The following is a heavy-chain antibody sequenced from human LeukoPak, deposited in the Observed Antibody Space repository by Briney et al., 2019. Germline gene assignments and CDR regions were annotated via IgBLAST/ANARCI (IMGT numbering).Heavy chain of an antibody. D-gene: IGHD2-2*01. V-gene: IGHV1-2*02. CDR2: INPNSGGT. CDR3: ARLCSSTSCLPG. Sequence: RASVKVSCKASGCTFTGYYMHWVRQAPGQGLEWMGWINPNSGGTNYAQKFQGRVTMTRDTSISTAYMELSRLRSDDTAVYYCARLCSSTSCLPGWGQGTLVTVSS. CDR1: GCTFTGYY. J-gene: IGHJ4*02.